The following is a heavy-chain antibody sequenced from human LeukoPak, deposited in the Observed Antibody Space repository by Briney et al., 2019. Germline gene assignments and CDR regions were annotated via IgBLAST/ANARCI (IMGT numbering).Heavy chain of an antibody. D-gene: IGHD3-10*01. J-gene: IGHJ4*02. V-gene: IGHV3-11*01. CDR1: GFTFSKAW. CDR3: AKGRLLWFGELSYFDY. CDR2: ISSSGSTI. Sequence: PGGSLRLSCAASGFTFSKAWMSWVRQAPGKGLEWVSYISSSGSTIYYADSVKGRFTISRDNSKNTLYLQMNSLRAEDTAVYYCAKGRLLWFGELSYFDYWGQGTLVTVSS.